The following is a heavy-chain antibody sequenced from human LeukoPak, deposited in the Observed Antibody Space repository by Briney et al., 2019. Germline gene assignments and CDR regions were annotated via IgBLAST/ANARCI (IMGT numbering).Heavy chain of an antibody. D-gene: IGHD6-13*01. CDR1: GFTFSNAW. CDR3: TTAPPPSSSWRRGAFDI. V-gene: IGHV3-15*01. CDR2: INSKSDGGTT. Sequence: GGSLRLSCAASGFTFSNAWMSWVRQAPGKRLEWVGRINSKSDGGTTDYAAPVKGRFTISRDDSKNTLYLQMNSLKTEDTAVYYCTTAPPPSSSWRRGAFDIWGQGTMVTVSS. J-gene: IGHJ3*02.